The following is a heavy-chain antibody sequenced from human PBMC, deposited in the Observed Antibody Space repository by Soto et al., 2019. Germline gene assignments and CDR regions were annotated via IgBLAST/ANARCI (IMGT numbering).Heavy chain of an antibody. J-gene: IGHJ6*02. CDR1: GYTFTSYA. Sequence: GASVKVSCKASGYTFTSYAMHWVRQAPGQRLEWMGWINAGNGNTKYSQKFQGRVTITRDTSASTAYMEPSSLRSEDTAVYYCASSYSNYALIDYYYYGMDVWGQGTTVTVSS. V-gene: IGHV1-3*01. CDR3: ASSYSNYALIDYYYYGMDV. CDR2: INAGNGNT. D-gene: IGHD4-4*01.